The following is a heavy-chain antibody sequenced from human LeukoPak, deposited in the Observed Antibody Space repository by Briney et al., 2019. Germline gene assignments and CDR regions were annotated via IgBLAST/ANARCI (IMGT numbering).Heavy chain of an antibody. CDR2: INTGTENP. V-gene: IGHV7-4-1*02. J-gene: IGHJ4*02. Sequence: ASVKVSCKASGYPFTSYAVNWVRQAPRQGLEWMGWINTGTENPTYAQDFTGRFAFSLDTAVSTAYLQISSLKAEDTAVYYCVRDSLIKGASTLDHWGQGTLVTVSS. CDR3: VRDSLIKGASTLDH. CDR1: GYPFTSYA. D-gene: IGHD1-26*01.